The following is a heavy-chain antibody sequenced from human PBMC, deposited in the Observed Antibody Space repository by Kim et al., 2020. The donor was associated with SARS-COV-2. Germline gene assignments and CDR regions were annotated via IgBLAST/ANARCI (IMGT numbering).Heavy chain of an antibody. J-gene: IGHJ5*02. CDR3: ARGKAGYSGYEP. V-gene: IGHV3-21*01. D-gene: IGHD5-12*01. Sequence: GGSLRLSCAASGFTFSSYSMNWVRQAPGKGLEWVSSISSSSSYIYYADSVKGRFTISRDNAKNSLYLQMNSLRAEDTAVYYCARGKAGYSGYEPWGQGTLVTVSS. CDR2: ISSSSSYI. CDR1: GFTFSSYS.